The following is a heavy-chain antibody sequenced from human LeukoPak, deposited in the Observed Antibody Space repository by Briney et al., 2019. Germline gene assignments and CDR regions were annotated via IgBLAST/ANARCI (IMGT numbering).Heavy chain of an antibody. Sequence: SETLSLTCTVSGGSISSYYWSWIRQPPGKGLEWIGSIYHSGSTYYNPSLKSRVAISVDTSKNQFSLKLSSVTAADTAVYYCARTRYESWFDPWGQGTLVTVSS. CDR2: IYHSGST. CDR3: ARTRYESWFDP. D-gene: IGHD1-14*01. J-gene: IGHJ5*02. CDR1: GGSISSYY. V-gene: IGHV4-59*12.